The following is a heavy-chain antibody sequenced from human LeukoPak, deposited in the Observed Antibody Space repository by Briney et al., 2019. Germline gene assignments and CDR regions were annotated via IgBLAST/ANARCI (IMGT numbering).Heavy chain of an antibody. Sequence: GGSLRLSCAASGFTFSSYWMSWVRQAPGKGLEWVANIKQDGSEKYYVDSVKGRFTISRDNAKNSLYLQMNSLRAEDTAVYYCARGHGSGWSGWYFDLWGRGTLVTVSS. J-gene: IGHJ2*01. V-gene: IGHV3-7*03. CDR2: IKQDGSEK. CDR3: ARGHGSGWSGWYFDL. CDR1: GFTFSSYW. D-gene: IGHD6-19*01.